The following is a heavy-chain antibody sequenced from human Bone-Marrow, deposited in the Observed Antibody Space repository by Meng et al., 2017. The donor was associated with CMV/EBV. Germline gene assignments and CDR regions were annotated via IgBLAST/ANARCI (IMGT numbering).Heavy chain of an antibody. D-gene: IGHD2-21*01. CDR2: MNPNSGNT. V-gene: IGHV1-8*01. CDR3: ARLIAREANWFDP. J-gene: IGHJ5*02. Sequence: ASVVSCKASGYTFTSYDINWVRQATGQGLEWMGWMNPNSGNTGYAQKFQGRVTMTRNTSISTAYMELSSLRSEDTAVYYCARLIAREANWFDPWGQGTLVTVSS. CDR1: GYTFTSYD.